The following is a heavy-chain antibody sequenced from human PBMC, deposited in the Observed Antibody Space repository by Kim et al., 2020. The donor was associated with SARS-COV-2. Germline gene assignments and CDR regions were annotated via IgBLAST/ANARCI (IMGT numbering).Heavy chain of an antibody. Sequence: SVKVSCKASGGTFSSYAISWVRQAPGQGLEWMGGIIPIFGTANYAQKFQGRVTITADESTSTAYMELSSLRSEDTAVYYCARGEALLWFGELPPPYYYYGMDVWGQGTTVTVSS. CDR3: ARGEALLWFGELPPPYYYYGMDV. CDR1: GGTFSSYA. J-gene: IGHJ6*02. V-gene: IGHV1-69*13. D-gene: IGHD3-10*01. CDR2: IIPIFGTA.